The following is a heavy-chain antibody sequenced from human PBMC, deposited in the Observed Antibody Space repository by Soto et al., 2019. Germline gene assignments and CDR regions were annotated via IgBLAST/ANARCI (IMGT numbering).Heavy chain of an antibody. CDR1: GGSISSGDYY. D-gene: IGHD3-16*02. V-gene: IGHV4-30-4*01. Sequence: KASETLSLTCTVSGGSISSGDYYWSWIRQPPGKGLEWIGYIYYSGSTYYNPSLKSRVTISVDTSKNQFSLKLSSVTAADTAVYYCARGREDDYVWGSYRSYYYYYGMDVWGQGTTVTVSS. J-gene: IGHJ6*02. CDR3: ARGREDDYVWGSYRSYYYYYGMDV. CDR2: IYYSGST.